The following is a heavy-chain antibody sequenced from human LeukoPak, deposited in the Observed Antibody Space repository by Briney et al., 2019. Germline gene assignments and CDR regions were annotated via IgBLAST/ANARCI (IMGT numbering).Heavy chain of an antibody. V-gene: IGHV1-2*02. J-gene: IGHJ4*02. Sequence: ASVKVSCKASGYTFTGYYMHWVRQAPGQGLEWMGWINPNSGGTNYAQKFQGRVTMTRDTSISTAYMELSRLRSDDTAVYYCAREYYDILTGYYNVIDYWGQGTLVTVSS. CDR3: AREYYDILTGYYNVIDY. D-gene: IGHD3-9*01. CDR1: GYTFTGYY. CDR2: INPNSGGT.